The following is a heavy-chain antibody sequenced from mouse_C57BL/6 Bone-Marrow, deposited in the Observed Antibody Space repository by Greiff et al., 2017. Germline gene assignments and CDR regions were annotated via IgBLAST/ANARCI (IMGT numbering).Heavy chain of an antibody. CDR3: ARKGANWLGYFDV. CDR1: GYTFTNYW. D-gene: IGHD4-1*01. Sequence: VQLQQSGAELVRPGTSVKMSCKASGYTFTNYWIGWAKQRPGHGLEWIGDIYPGGGYTNYKEKFKGKAPLTADKSSSTSYMQFSSLTSEDSAIYYCARKGANWLGYFDVWGTGTTVTVSS. V-gene: IGHV1-63*01. CDR2: IYPGGGYT. J-gene: IGHJ1*03.